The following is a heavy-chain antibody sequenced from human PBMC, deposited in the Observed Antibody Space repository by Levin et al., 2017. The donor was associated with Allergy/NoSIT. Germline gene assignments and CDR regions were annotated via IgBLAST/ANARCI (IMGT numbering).Heavy chain of an antibody. CDR3: ARLAGSYSN. CDR1: GFPFSSYA. CDR2: ISYDGSNK. V-gene: IGHV3-30-3*01. Sequence: LSLTCAASGFPFSSYAMHWVRQAPGKGLEWVAVISYDGSNKYYADSVKGRFTISRDNSKNTLYLQMNSLRAEDTAVYYCARLAGSYSNWGQGTLVTVSS. D-gene: IGHD1-26*01. J-gene: IGHJ4*02.